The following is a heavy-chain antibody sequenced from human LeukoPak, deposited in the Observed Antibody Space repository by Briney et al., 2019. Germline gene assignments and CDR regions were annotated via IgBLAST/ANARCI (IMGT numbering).Heavy chain of an antibody. V-gene: IGHV3-15*01. J-gene: IGHJ6*03. CDR1: GFTFSNAW. CDR3: TTDFDRSEYYYYYMDV. CDR2: IKSKTDGGTT. D-gene: IGHD3-9*01. Sequence: GGSLRLSCAASGFTFSNAWMSWVRQAPGKGLEWVGRIKSKTDGGTTDYAAPVKGRFTISRDDSKNTLYLQMNSLKTEDTAVYYCTTDFDRSEYYYYYMDVWGKGTTVTVSS.